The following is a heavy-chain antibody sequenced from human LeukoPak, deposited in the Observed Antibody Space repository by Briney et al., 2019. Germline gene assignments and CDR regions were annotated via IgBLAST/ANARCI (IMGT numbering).Heavy chain of an antibody. V-gene: IGHV4-61*02. CDR1: GGSISSGRYY. D-gene: IGHD6-13*01. CDR3: ARVSSSWYQDWYFDL. CDR2: IDTSGNT. Sequence: SETLSLTCTVSGGSISSGRYYWSWIRQPAGKGLEWIGRIDTSGNTNYKPSLKSRVTMSVDTSKNQFSLKLNSVTAADTAVYYCARVSSSWYQDWYFDLWGRGTLVTVSS. J-gene: IGHJ2*01.